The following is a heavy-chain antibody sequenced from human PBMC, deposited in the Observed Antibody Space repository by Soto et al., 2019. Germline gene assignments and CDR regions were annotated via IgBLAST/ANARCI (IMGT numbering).Heavy chain of an antibody. V-gene: IGHV4-59*08. CDR2: VYYNGGS. CDR3: ARQGIGNLHGLVDV. Sequence: QVQLQESGPGLVKPSETLSLTCTVSGGSIDGYNCAWIRQPPGKALEWVGYVYYNGGSSYNPSLNSRVTLPMDTSKSQSSLQLRSVTAADTAVYYCARQGIGNLHGLVDVWGRGTTVTVSS. D-gene: IGHD3-10*01. J-gene: IGHJ6*02. CDR1: GGSIDGYN.